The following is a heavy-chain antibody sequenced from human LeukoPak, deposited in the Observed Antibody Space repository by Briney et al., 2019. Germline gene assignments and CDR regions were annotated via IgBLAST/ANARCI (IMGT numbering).Heavy chain of an antibody. Sequence: PGESLKISCKCSGYSFTSYWIGWVRHMPGKGLEWMGIIYPGDSDTRYSPSFQGQVTISADKSISTAYLQWSSLKASDTAMYYCARRMGYCSGGSCYADFDYWGQGTLVTVSS. CDR2: IYPGDSDT. CDR3: ARRMGYCSGGSCYADFDY. CDR1: GYSFTSYW. V-gene: IGHV5-51*01. J-gene: IGHJ4*02. D-gene: IGHD2-15*01.